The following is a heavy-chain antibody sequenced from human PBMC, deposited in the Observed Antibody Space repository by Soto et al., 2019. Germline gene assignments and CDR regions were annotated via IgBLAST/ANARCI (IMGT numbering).Heavy chain of an antibody. CDR2: INHSGRV. CDR1: GGSVSGHS. V-gene: IGHV4-34*01. Sequence: SESLSFACAVYGGSVSGHSWTWIRQSPGKGLEWIGDINHSGRVNYSPSLKSRVTISLDTSKNQFSLTLSAVTAADTAMYYCSTRAYDTNGYYRFDPWGQGTLVTVSS. D-gene: IGHD3-22*01. J-gene: IGHJ5*01. CDR3: STRAYDTNGYYRFDP.